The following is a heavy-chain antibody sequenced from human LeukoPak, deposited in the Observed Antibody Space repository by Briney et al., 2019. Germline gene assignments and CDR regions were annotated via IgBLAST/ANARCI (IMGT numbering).Heavy chain of an antibody. V-gene: IGHV1-69*05. CDR2: IIPIFGTA. Sequence: SVKVSCKASGCTFSSYAISWVRQAPGQGLEWMGGIIPIFGTANYAQKFQGRVTITTDESTSTAYMELSSLRSEDTAVYYCAREIRSIAAAGATHYYYYYYMDVWGKGTTVTVSS. CDR3: AREIRSIAAAGATHYYYYYYMDV. J-gene: IGHJ6*03. D-gene: IGHD6-13*01. CDR1: GCTFSSYA.